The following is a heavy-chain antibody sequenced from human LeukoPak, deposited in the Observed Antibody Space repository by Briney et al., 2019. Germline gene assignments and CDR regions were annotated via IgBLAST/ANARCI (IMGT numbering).Heavy chain of an antibody. CDR1: GGSFSGYY. V-gene: IGHV4-34*01. Sequence: SETLSLTCAVYGGSFSGYYWSWIRQPPGKGLEWIGEINHSGSTNYNPSLKSRVTISVVTSKNQFSLKLSSVTAADTAVYYCARAVRGYSGSKYYFDYWGQGTLVTVSS. D-gene: IGHD5-12*01. CDR2: INHSGST. J-gene: IGHJ4*02. CDR3: ARAVRGYSGSKYYFDY.